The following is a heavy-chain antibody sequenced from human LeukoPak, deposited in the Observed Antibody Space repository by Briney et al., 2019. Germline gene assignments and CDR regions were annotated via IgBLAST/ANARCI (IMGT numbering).Heavy chain of an antibody. CDR2: INSDGSST. D-gene: IGHD3-10*01. CDR3: ARATYYYGSGPENGMDV. Sequence: GGSLRLSCATSGFTFSSYWMHWVRQAPGKGLVWVSRINSDGSSTSYADSVKGRFTISRDNAKNTLYLQMNSLRAEDTAMYYCARATYYYGSGPENGMDVWGQGTTVTVSS. J-gene: IGHJ6*02. V-gene: IGHV3-74*01. CDR1: GFTFSSYW.